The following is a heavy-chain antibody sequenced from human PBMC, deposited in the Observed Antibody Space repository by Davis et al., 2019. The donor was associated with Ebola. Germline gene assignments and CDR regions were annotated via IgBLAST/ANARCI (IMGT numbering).Heavy chain of an antibody. CDR1: GFTVSRNY. V-gene: IGHV3-66*01. D-gene: IGHD6-6*01. CDR3: ARERILGVGLAALFWYFDL. CDR2: IYSGGST. Sequence: GESLKISCAASGFTVSRNYMSWVRQAPGKGLEWVSVIYSGGSTYYADSVKGRFTISRDNSKNTLYLQMNSLRAEDTAVYYCARERILGVGLAALFWYFDLWGRGTLVTVSS. J-gene: IGHJ2*01.